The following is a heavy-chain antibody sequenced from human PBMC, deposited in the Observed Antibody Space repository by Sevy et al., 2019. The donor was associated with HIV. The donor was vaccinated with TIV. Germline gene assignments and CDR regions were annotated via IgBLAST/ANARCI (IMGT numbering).Heavy chain of an antibody. Sequence: GGSLRLSCAASGFTFSSHWMHWIRQAPGKGLVWVSRLNGDGSSASYADFVKGRFTISRDNGKNTVYLQISSLTADDTAVYYCTRGRSGTYGWFDPWGQGTLVTVSS. J-gene: IGHJ5*02. CDR1: GFTFSSHW. D-gene: IGHD6-19*01. V-gene: IGHV3-74*01. CDR3: TRGRSGTYGWFDP. CDR2: LNGDGSSA.